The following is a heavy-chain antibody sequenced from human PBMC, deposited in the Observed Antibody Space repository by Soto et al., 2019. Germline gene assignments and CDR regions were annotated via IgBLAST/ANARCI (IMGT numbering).Heavy chain of an antibody. D-gene: IGHD2-2*01. CDR3: ARVIGYCSSTSCHPCDY. J-gene: IGHJ4*02. V-gene: IGHV3-23*01. Sequence: PGGSLRLSCAASGFTFSSYAMSWVRQAPGKGLEWVSAISGSGGSTYYADSVKGRFTISRDNSKNTLYLQMNSLRAEDTAVYYCARVIGYCSSTSCHPCDYWGQGTLVTVSS. CDR2: ISGSGGST. CDR1: GFTFSSYA.